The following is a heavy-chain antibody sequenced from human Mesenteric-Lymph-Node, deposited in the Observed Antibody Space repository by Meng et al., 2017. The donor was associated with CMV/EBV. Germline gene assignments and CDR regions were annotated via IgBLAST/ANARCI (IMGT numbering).Heavy chain of an antibody. V-gene: IGHV5-51*01. CDR1: GYNFTSYW. CDR3: ARGNDYTTQGLAY. J-gene: IGHJ4*02. D-gene: IGHD4-11*01. CDR2: IYPGNSDT. Sequence: GESLKLSCKGSGYNFTSYWIGWVRQMPGKGLEWMGIIYPGNSDTRYSPSFQGQVTISADKSISTAYLQWSSLKASDTPMYYCARGNDYTTQGLAYWGQGTLVTVSS.